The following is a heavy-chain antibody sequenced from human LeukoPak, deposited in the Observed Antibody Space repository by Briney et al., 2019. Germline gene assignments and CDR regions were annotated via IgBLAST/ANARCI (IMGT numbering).Heavy chain of an antibody. CDR2: IIPIFGTA. D-gene: IGHD5-24*01. CDR1: GGTFISYA. V-gene: IGHV1-69*01. CDR3: SRETFGYRWDFDY. J-gene: IGHJ4*02. Sequence: SVKVSCKASGGTFISYAISWVRQAPGQGLEWMGGIIPIFGTANYAQKFQGRVTITADESTSTAYMELSSLRSEDTAVYYCSRETFGYRWDFDYWGQGTLVTVSS.